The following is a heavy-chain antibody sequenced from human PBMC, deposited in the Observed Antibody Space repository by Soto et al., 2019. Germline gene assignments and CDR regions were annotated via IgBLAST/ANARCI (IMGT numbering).Heavy chain of an antibody. D-gene: IGHD1-7*01. J-gene: IGHJ6*02. V-gene: IGHV4-39*01. CDR2: IYYSGST. CDR1: GGSISSSSYY. Sequence: PSETLSLTCTVSGGSISSSSYYWGWIRQPPGKGLEWIGSIYYSGSTYYNPSLKSRVTISVDTSKNQFSLKLSSVTAADTAVYYCARARAITGTTGYYYYGMDVWGHGTTVTVSS. CDR3: ARARAITGTTGYYYYGMDV.